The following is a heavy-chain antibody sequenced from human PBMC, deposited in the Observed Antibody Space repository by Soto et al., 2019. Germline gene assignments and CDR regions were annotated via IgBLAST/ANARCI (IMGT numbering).Heavy chain of an antibody. D-gene: IGHD3-22*01. CDR1: GYTFSSYG. CDR3: ARDRDSSGSLSGY. Sequence: ASVKVSCKASGYTFSSYGITWVRQAPGQRPEWMGWISTYNGNTNYAQKFQGRVTLTTDTFTSTTNMELTSLTSDDTAVYYCARDRDSSGSLSGYWGQGTLVTVSS. CDR2: ISTYNGNT. J-gene: IGHJ4*02. V-gene: IGHV1-18*01.